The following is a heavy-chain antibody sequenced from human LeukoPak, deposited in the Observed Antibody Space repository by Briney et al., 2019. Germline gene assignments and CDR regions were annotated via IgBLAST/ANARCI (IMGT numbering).Heavy chain of an antibody. D-gene: IGHD3-10*01. V-gene: IGHV1-69*05. J-gene: IGHJ6*03. Sequence: PGASVKVSCKASGGTFSSYAIIWVRQAPGQGLEWMGGIIPIFDTADYAQKFQGRVIMTTDTSTSTASMELRSLRSDDTAVYYCARVAPGYYGSGYYMDVWGKGTTVTISS. CDR3: ARVAPGYYGSGYYMDV. CDR2: IIPIFDTA. CDR1: GGTFSSYA.